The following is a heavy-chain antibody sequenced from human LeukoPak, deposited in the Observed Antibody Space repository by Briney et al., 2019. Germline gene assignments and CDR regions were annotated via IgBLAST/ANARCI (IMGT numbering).Heavy chain of an antibody. J-gene: IGHJ4*02. Sequence: GGSLRLSCAASGFSISSYWMHWVRQVPGKGLVWVSRISPDGSTTGYADSVKGRFTASRDNARNTLYLQINSLRAEDSAVYYCTRDRATITLFELWGQGTLVTVSS. V-gene: IGHV3-74*01. CDR1: GFSISSYW. CDR2: ISPDGSTT. CDR3: TRDRATITLFEL. D-gene: IGHD4-11*01.